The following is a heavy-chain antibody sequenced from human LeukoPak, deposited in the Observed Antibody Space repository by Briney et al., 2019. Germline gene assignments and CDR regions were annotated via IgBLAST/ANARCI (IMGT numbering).Heavy chain of an antibody. CDR2: INPNSGGT. J-gene: IGHJ4*02. Sequence: ASVKVSCKASGYTFTGYYMHWVRQAPGQGLEWMGWINPNSGGTNYAQKFQGRVTMTRDTSISTAYMELSRLKSDDTAVYYCARVDDSSGYYQGNVDYWGQGTLVTVSS. D-gene: IGHD3-22*01. CDR1: GYTFTGYY. V-gene: IGHV1-2*02. CDR3: ARVDDSSGYYQGNVDY.